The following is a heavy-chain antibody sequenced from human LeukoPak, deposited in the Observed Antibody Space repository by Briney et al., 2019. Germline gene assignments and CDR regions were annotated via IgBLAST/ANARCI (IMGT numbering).Heavy chain of an antibody. J-gene: IGHJ5*02. D-gene: IGHD3-10*01. V-gene: IGHV3-66*01. Sequence: GGSLRLSCAASGFTVSSNYMSWVRQAPGKGLEWVSVIYSGGSTYYADSVKGRFTISRDNSKNTLYLQMNSLRAEDTAVYYCARVTMVRGTNNWFDPWGQGTLVTVSS. CDR1: GFTVSSNY. CDR2: IYSGGST. CDR3: ARVTMVRGTNNWFDP.